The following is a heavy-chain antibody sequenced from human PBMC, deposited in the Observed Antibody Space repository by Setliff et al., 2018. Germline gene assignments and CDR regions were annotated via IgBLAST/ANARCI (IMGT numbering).Heavy chain of an antibody. D-gene: IGHD3-9*01. V-gene: IGHV4-38-2*02. CDR1: GYSISGSYY. CDR2: IYHSGST. CDR3: ARGEADYDILTSFDY. J-gene: IGHJ4*02. Sequence: SETLSLTCTVSGYSISGSYYWGWIRQPPGKGLEWIGSIYHSGSTYYNPSLKSRVAISVDTSKNQFSLKLSSVTAADTAVYYCARGEADYDILTSFDYWGQGTLVTVSS.